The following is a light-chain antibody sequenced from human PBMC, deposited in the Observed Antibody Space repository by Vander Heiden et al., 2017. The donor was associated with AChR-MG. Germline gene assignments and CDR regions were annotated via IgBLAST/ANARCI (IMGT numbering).Light chain of an antibody. J-gene: IGKJ2*03. V-gene: IGKV3-11*01. CDR2: TAS. Sequence: GERATLTCRASQRVSNYLAWYQHKPGQAPRLLIYTASNRATGIPARFSGSGSGTDFTLTISSLEPEDFAVYYCQHRSRRPPFGFGPGTKLEIK. CDR3: QHRSRRPPFG. CDR1: QRVSNY.